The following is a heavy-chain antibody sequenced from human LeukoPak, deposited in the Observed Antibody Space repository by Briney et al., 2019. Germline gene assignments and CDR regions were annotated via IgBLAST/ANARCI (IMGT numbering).Heavy chain of an antibody. CDR2: IYYSGST. Sequence: SETLSLTCTVSGGSISSSGYYWGWIRQPPGKGLEWIASIYYSGSTYYNLSLKIRVTISVDTSKNPLSLKLSSLTAADTAVYYCARHEYSGSYYGLSWFDPWGQGTLVTVSS. D-gene: IGHD1-26*01. V-gene: IGHV4-39*01. J-gene: IGHJ5*02. CDR3: ARHEYSGSYYGLSWFDP. CDR1: GGSISSSGYY.